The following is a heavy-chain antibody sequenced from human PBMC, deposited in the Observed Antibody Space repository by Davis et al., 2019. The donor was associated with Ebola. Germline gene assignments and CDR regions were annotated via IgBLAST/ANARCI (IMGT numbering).Heavy chain of an antibody. D-gene: IGHD3-3*01. CDR1: GGTFSSYA. J-gene: IGHJ6*02. CDR3: ASQRGGITIFGLVNPYYYYGMDV. CDR2: IIPIFGTA. Sequence: AASVKVSCKASGGTFSSYAISWVRQAPGQGLEWMGGIIPIFGTANYAQKFQGRVTITADKSTSTAYMELSSLRSEDTAVYYCASQRGGITIFGLVNPYYYYGMDVWGQGTTVTVSS. V-gene: IGHV1-69*06.